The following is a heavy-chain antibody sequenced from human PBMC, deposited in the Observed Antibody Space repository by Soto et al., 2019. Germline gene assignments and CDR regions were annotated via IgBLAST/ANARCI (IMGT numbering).Heavy chain of an antibody. V-gene: IGHV4-39*01. CDR3: ARLNAGTTYYYYGMDV. D-gene: IGHD1-7*01. J-gene: IGHJ6*02. Sequence: SEALSITCTVTGTSSDSSGYYWGCIRQPPGKGLEWIGSIYYSGSTYYNPSLKSRVTISVDTSKNQFSLKLSSVTAADTALYYCARLNAGTTYYYYGMDVRGQGTTVT. CDR1: GTSSDSSGYY. CDR2: IYYSGST.